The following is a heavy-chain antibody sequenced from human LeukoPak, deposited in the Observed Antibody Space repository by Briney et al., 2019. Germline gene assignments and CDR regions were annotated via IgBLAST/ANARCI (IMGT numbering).Heavy chain of an antibody. V-gene: IGHV3-15*01. Sequence: PGGSLRLSCAASGFTFSNAWMSWVRQAPGKGLEWVGRIKSKTDSGTTDYAAPVKGRFTISRDDSKNTLYLQMNSLKTEDTAVYYCTTPRGSYYYDSSGYYFNDYWGQGTLVTVSS. D-gene: IGHD3-22*01. CDR2: IKSKTDSGTT. CDR1: GFTFSNAW. J-gene: IGHJ4*02. CDR3: TTPRGSYYYDSSGYYFNDY.